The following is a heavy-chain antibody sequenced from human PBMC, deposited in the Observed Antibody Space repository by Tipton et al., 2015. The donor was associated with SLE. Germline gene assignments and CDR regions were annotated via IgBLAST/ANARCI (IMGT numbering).Heavy chain of an antibody. J-gene: IGHJ4*02. V-gene: IGHV4-39*07. CDR1: GDSISRSAYY. CDR3: ARASTPNSYDCSGFYLSFYFDY. D-gene: IGHD3-22*01. Sequence: TLSLTCTVSGDSISRSAYYWGWVRQPPGKGLEWIGTIFYSGSTYYNPSLESRVTISVDTSKNQFSLKLSSVTAADTAVYYCARASTPNSYDCSGFYLSFYFDYWGQGTQVTVSS. CDR2: IFYSGST.